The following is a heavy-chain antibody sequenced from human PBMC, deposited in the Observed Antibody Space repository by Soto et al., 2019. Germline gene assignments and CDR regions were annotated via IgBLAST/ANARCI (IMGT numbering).Heavy chain of an antibody. CDR2: ISSRSSTI. CDR3: ARVPVYSSGWHDS. Sequence: GEHLRLSCSASGFTFRSYSMNWFRQAPGKGLEWVSYISSRSSTIYNADSVKGRFTISRDNAKNLLYLQMNSLRDGDTAVYYCARVPVYSSGWHDSWGHGTLVTVSS. D-gene: IGHD6-19*01. V-gene: IGHV3-48*02. CDR1: GFTFRSYS. J-gene: IGHJ5*01.